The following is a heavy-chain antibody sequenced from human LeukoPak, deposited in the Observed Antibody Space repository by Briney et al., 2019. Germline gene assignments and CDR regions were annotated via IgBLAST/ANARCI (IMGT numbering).Heavy chain of an antibody. Sequence: ASVKVSCKVSGYTVTELSMHWVRQAPGKGLEWMGGFDPEDGETIYAQKFQGRVTMTEDTSTDTAYMELSSLRSEDTAVYYCAVRFVGYYDSSGSLYWGQGTLVTVSS. CDR3: AVRFVGYYDSSGSLY. D-gene: IGHD3-22*01. CDR1: GYTVTELS. CDR2: FDPEDGET. J-gene: IGHJ4*02. V-gene: IGHV1-24*01.